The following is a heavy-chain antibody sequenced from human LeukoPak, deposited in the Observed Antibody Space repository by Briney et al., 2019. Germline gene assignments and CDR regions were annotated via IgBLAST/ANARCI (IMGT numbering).Heavy chain of an antibody. CDR3: ATDGRTGTPGY. D-gene: IGHD1-7*01. CDR1: GYTFTSYG. V-gene: IGHV1-18*01. CDR2: ISAYNGNT. Sequence: GASVTVSCKASGYTFTSYGISWVRQAPGQGLEWMGWISAYNGNTNYAQKLQGRVTMTTDTSTSTAYMELRSLRSDDTAVYHCATDGRTGTPGYWGQGTLVTVSS. J-gene: IGHJ4*02.